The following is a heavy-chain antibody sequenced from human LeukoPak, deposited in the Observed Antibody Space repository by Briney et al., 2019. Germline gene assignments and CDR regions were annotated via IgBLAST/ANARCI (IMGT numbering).Heavy chain of an antibody. CDR1: GFTFSSYS. Sequence: GGSLRLSCAASGFTFSSYSMNWVRQAPGKGLEWVSSISSSSYIYYADSVKGRFTISRDNAKNSLYLQMNSLRAEDTAVYYCARAPRAIFGVVIKWYFDYWGQGTLVTVSS. J-gene: IGHJ4*02. V-gene: IGHV3-21*01. CDR2: ISSSSYI. D-gene: IGHD3-3*01. CDR3: ARAPRAIFGVVIKWYFDY.